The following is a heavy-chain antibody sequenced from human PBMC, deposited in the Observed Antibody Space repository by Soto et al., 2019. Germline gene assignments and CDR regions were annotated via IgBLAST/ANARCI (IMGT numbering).Heavy chain of an antibody. Sequence: GESLKISCQGSGYSFASYWIGWVRQLPGKDLEWMGIIYPGDSDTRYSPSLQGQVTISADKSLRTASLQWTSLKASDTALYYCARTRSFTLGFYYDGMDVWGQGTTVTVSS. CDR3: ARTRSFTLGFYYDGMDV. D-gene: IGHD6-6*01. J-gene: IGHJ6*02. V-gene: IGHV5-51*01. CDR1: GYSFASYW. CDR2: IYPGDSDT.